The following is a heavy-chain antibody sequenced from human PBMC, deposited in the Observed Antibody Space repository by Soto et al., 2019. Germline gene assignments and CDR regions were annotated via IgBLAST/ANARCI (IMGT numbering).Heavy chain of an antibody. J-gene: IGHJ2*01. D-gene: IGHD6-19*01. CDR1: GDSVSSVTAT. Sequence: QVQLQQSGPGLVKPSQTLSLMCDISGDSVSSVTATWSWIRQSPSRGLEWLGRTYYRSKWYYDYEVSVKSRIVITPDTSKNQLTLDLNSVTPEDTAVYFCARDGSGFHWYFGVWGRGTLVTVSS. V-gene: IGHV6-1*01. CDR2: TYYRSKWYY. CDR3: ARDGSGFHWYFGV.